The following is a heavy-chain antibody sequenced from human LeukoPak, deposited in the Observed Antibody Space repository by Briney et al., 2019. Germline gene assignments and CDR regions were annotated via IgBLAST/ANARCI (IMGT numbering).Heavy chain of an antibody. V-gene: IGHV5-51*01. CDR3: ARVSGYCSSTSCYEFGY. Sequence: GESLKISCQGSGYSFTSYWIGWVRQMPGKGLEWMGIIYPGDSDTRYSPSFQGQVTISADKSISTAYLQWSSLKAADTAVYYCARVSGYCSSTSCYEFGYWGQGTLVTVSS. CDR2: IYPGDSDT. J-gene: IGHJ4*02. CDR1: GYSFTSYW. D-gene: IGHD2-2*01.